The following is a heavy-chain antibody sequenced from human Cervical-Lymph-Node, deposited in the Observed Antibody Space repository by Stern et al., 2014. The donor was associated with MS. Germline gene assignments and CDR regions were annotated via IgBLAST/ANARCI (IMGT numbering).Heavy chain of an antibody. CDR1: GFTFTSSA. CDR3: AAEPMYYSDSVGAFDI. D-gene: IGHD3-22*01. CDR2: IVVGSGNT. J-gene: IGHJ3*02. Sequence: QMQLVQSGPEVKKPGTSVKVSCKASGFTFTSSAVQWVRQARGQPLEWIGWIVVGSGNTNYAQKFQERVTITRDMSTSTAYMELSSLRSEDTAVYYCAAEPMYYSDSVGAFDIWGQGTMVTVSS. V-gene: IGHV1-58*01.